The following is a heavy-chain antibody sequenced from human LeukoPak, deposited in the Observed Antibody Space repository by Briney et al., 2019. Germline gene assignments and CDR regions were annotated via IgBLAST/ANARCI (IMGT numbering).Heavy chain of an antibody. D-gene: IGHD3-22*01. V-gene: IGHV3-53*01. CDR3: ARDLDYFDSSGSHRRRNYFDY. CDR2: IHSVGST. CDR1: GLTVSTNY. Sequence: SGGFLRLSCAASGLTVSTNYMTWVRQAPGKGLEWVSIIHSVGSTYYADSVKGRFTISRDNYKNTLYLQMNSLRGEDTAMYYCARDLDYFDSSGSHRRRNYFDYWGQGTLVTVSS. J-gene: IGHJ4*02.